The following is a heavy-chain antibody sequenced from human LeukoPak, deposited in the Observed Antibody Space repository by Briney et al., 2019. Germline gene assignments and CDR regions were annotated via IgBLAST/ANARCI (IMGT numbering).Heavy chain of an antibody. V-gene: IGHV4-61*08. Sequence: PSQTLSLTCTVSGGSISSGGYYWSWIRQPPGKGLEWIGYIYYSGSTNYNPSLKSRVTISVDTSKNQFSLKLSSVTAADTAVYYCARFKAEWLASYWGLGYFDYWGQGTLVTVSS. CDR3: ARFKAEWLASYWGLGYFDY. CDR2: IYYSGST. CDR1: GGSISSGGYY. J-gene: IGHJ4*02. D-gene: IGHD6-19*01.